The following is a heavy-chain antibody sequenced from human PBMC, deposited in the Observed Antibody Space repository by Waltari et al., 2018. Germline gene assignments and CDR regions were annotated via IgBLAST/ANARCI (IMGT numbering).Heavy chain of an antibody. CDR3: ARPDYDILGFDP. CDR2: KSNDGSNK. J-gene: IGHJ5*02. Sequence: QVQLVESGGGVVQPGRSLRLSCAASGFTFSSYAMHWVRQAPGKGLGGGSVKSNDGSNKYYADSVKGRFTISRDNSKNTLYLQMNSLRAEDTAVYYCARPDYDILGFDPWGQGTLVTVSS. V-gene: IGHV3-30*01. D-gene: IGHD3-9*01. CDR1: GFTFSSYA.